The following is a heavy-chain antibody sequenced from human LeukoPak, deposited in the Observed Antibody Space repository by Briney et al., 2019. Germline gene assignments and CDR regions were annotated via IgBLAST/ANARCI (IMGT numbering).Heavy chain of an antibody. CDR3: ARLGIAAAGIFTSFDY. CDR1: GGTFSSYA. Sequence: ASVKVSCKASGGTFSSYAISWVRQAPGQGLEWMGGIIPIFGTANYAQKFQGRVTITADESTSTAYMELSSLRSEDTAVYYCARLGIAAAGIFTSFDYWGQGTLVTVSS. D-gene: IGHD6-13*01. CDR2: IIPIFGTA. V-gene: IGHV1-69*13. J-gene: IGHJ4*02.